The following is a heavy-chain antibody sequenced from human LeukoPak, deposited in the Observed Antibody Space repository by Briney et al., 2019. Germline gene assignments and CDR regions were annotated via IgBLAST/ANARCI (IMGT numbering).Heavy chain of an antibody. CDR3: ARAGGTYYYDSSGYAFDI. CDR1: GFNFGSYS. CDR2: ISADSATT. V-gene: IGHV3-23*01. Sequence: GGSLRLSCAASGFNFGSYSMTRVRQAPGKGLEWVSVISADSATTFYADSVKGRFTISRDNAKNSLYLQMNSLRAGDTAVYYCARAGGTYYYDSSGYAFDIWGQGTMVTVSS. D-gene: IGHD3-22*01. J-gene: IGHJ3*02.